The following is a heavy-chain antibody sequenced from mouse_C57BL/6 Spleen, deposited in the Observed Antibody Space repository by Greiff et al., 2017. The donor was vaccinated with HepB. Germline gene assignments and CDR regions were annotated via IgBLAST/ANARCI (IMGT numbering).Heavy chain of an antibody. D-gene: IGHD1-1*01. V-gene: IGHV1-64*01. CDR2: IHPNSGST. Sequence: VQLQQSGAELVKPGASVKLSCKASGYTFTSYWMHWVKQRPGQGLEWIGMIHPNSGSTNYNEKFKSKATLTVDKSSSTAYMQLSSLTSEDSAVYYCARPYYGSSTPFAYWGQGTLVTVSA. CDR1: GYTFTSYW. J-gene: IGHJ3*01. CDR3: ARPYYGSSTPFAY.